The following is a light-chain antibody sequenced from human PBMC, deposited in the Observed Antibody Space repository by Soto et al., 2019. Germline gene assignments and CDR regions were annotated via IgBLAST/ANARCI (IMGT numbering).Light chain of an antibody. J-gene: IGLJ1*01. CDR1: SSDVGAYNY. CDR3: ISYTTSGTPFV. Sequence: QSALTQPASVSGSPGQSITISCTGTSSDVGAYNYVSWYQQHPGRAPKLMIYEVSNRPSGISNRFSGSSSGNTASLTISGLQAEDEADYYCISYTTSGTPFVFGTGTKLTVL. V-gene: IGLV2-14*01. CDR2: EVS.